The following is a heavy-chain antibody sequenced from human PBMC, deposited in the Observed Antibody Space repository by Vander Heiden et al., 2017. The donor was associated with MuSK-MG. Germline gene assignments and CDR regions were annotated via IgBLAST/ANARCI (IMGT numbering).Heavy chain of an antibody. Sequence: QVQLQESGPGLVKPSQTLSLTCTVSGGSISSGGYYWTWIRQPAGKGLEWMGRIYKTGSTTYNPSLESRVTMSVDTSKNQFSLELSSVTAADTAVYYCARDGRRLAHDYWGQGTLVTVSS. V-gene: IGHV4-61*02. CDR1: GGSISSGGYY. J-gene: IGHJ4*02. CDR2: IYKTGST. CDR3: ARDGRRLAHDY. D-gene: IGHD3-3*02.